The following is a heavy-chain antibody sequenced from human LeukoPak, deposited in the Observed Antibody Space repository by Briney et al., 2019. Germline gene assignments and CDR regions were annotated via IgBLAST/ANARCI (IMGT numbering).Heavy chain of an antibody. V-gene: IGHV3-23*01. D-gene: IGHD3-10*01. CDR1: GFTFSNYG. CDR2: ISGRSGST. CDR3: TNYYGSGSYCDY. Sequence: GGSLRLSGAASGFTFSNYGMTWVRQAPGKGLEWVSTISGRSGSTYYADAVKGRFTISRDNSKNTLYLQVNSLRAEDTAVYYCTNYYGSGSYCDYWGQGTLVTVSS. J-gene: IGHJ4*02.